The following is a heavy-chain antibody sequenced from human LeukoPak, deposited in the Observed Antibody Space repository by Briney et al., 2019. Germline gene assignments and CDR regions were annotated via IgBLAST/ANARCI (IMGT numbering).Heavy chain of an antibody. J-gene: IGHJ4*02. CDR1: GDSFTSNW. D-gene: IGHD5-12*01. Sequence: GESLKISCKGSGDSFTSNWIGWVRQMPGKGLEWMGIIYPRDSDTRYSPSFQGQVTISADKSISTAYLQWSSLKASDTAMYYCARQYSGYGTGPVDYWGQGTLVTVSS. CDR2: IYPRDSDT. CDR3: ARQYSGYGTGPVDY. V-gene: IGHV5-51*01.